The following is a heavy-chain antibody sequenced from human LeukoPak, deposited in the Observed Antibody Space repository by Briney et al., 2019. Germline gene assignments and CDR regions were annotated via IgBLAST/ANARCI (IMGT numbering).Heavy chain of an antibody. D-gene: IGHD3-16*01. J-gene: IGHJ3*01. Sequence: SETLSLTCTVSGGSISSFYWNWIRQPAGKGLEWVGYVFYSGNTNYNPSLGSRVTISEDTSKNQFSLNLNSLTAADTAVYYCARGLPGRDAFDVWGQGTVVTVSS. CDR3: ARGLPGRDAFDV. CDR2: VFYSGNT. CDR1: GGSISSFY. V-gene: IGHV4-59*13.